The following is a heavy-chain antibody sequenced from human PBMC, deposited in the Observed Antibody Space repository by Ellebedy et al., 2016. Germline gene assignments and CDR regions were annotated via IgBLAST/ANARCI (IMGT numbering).Heavy chain of an antibody. Sequence: SETLSLTCTVSGGSTRSSSYYWGWIRQPPGKGLEWIGSIYYSGSTYYNPSLKSRVTISVDTSKNQFSLKLSSVTAADTAVYYCARHSYDILTGYTYYFDYWGQGTLVTVSS. CDR1: GGSTRSSSYY. D-gene: IGHD3-9*01. CDR2: IYYSGST. CDR3: ARHSYDILTGYTYYFDY. V-gene: IGHV4-39*01. J-gene: IGHJ4*02.